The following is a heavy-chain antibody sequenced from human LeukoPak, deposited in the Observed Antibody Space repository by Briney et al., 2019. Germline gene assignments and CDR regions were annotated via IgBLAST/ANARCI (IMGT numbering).Heavy chain of an antibody. Sequence: ASVKLSCKTSGYTFTNFGISWVRQAPGQGLEWVGWISGYNGNTNYAQKLQGRVTMTTDTSTSTAYMELRSLTSDDTALYYCARRRIVSGTDGFDIWGQGTMVTVSS. J-gene: IGHJ3*02. CDR1: GYTFTNFG. D-gene: IGHD5/OR15-5a*01. CDR2: ISGYNGNT. V-gene: IGHV1-18*01. CDR3: ARRRIVSGTDGFDI.